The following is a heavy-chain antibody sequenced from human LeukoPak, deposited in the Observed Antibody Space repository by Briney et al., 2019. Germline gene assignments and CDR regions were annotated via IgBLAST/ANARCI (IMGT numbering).Heavy chain of an antibody. CDR2: IKSKTDGRTT. CDR3: TTGSYCGGDCYQYYYYYYMDV. D-gene: IGHD2-21*02. Sequence: GGSLRLSCAASGFTFSNAWMSWVRQAPGKGLEWVGRIKSKTDGRTTDYAAPVKGRFTISRDDSKNTLYLQMNSLKTEDTAVYYRTTGSYCGGDCYQYYYYYYMDVWGKGTTVTVSS. V-gene: IGHV3-15*01. J-gene: IGHJ6*03. CDR1: GFTFSNAW.